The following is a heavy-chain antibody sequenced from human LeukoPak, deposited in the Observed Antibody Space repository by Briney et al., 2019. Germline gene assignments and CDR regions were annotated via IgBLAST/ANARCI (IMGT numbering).Heavy chain of an antibody. CDR2: IYYSGST. D-gene: IGHD3-16*02. CDR3: ARGGRVMITFGGVIVDAFDI. Sequence: PSETLSLTCTVSGGSISSYYWSWIRQPPGKGLEWIGYIYYSGSTNYNPSLKSRVTISVDTSKNQFSLKLSSVAAADTAVYYCARGGRVMITFGGVIVDAFDIWGQGTMVTVSS. CDR1: GGSISSYY. V-gene: IGHV4-59*01. J-gene: IGHJ3*02.